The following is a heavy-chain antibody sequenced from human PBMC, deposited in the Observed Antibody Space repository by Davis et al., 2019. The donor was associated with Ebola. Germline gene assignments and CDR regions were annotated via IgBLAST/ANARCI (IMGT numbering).Heavy chain of an antibody. Sequence: GRSLRLSCAASGFTFSSYAMSWVRQAPGKGLEWVSAISGSGGSTYYADSVKGRFTISRDNSKNTLYLQMNSLRAEDTAVYYCAKVLYYYDSSGYYGGVFDYWGQGTLVTVSS. J-gene: IGHJ4*02. V-gene: IGHV3-23*01. CDR2: ISGSGGST. CDR1: GFTFSSYA. CDR3: AKVLYYYDSSGYYGGVFDY. D-gene: IGHD3-22*01.